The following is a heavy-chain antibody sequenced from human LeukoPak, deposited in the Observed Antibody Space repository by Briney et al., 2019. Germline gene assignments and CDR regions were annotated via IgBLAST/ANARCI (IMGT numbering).Heavy chain of an antibody. J-gene: IGHJ4*02. CDR2: IYYSGST. CDR1: GGSISSSSYY. D-gene: IGHD3/OR15-3a*01. Sequence: SETLSLTCTVSGGSISSSSYYWGWIRQPPGKGLEWIGSIYYSGSTYYNPSLKSRVTISVDTSKNQFSLKLSSVTAADTAVYYCASSSAGLSFDYWGQGTLVTVSS. V-gene: IGHV4-39*07. CDR3: ASSSAGLSFDY.